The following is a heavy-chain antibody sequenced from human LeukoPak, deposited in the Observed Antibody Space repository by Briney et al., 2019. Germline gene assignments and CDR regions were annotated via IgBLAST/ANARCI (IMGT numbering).Heavy chain of an antibody. J-gene: IGHJ3*02. CDR1: GDSISSYY. V-gene: IGHV4-4*07. Sequence: SETLSLTCIVSGDSISSYYWSWIRQPAGKGLGWIGPIHTSGSTNYKSSPKSRVTMSVDTSKNQLSLKLSSVPAADTAVYYCARGMVAVTLALDIWGQGTMVTVSS. CDR3: ARGMVAVTLALDI. D-gene: IGHD3-16*01. CDR2: IHTSGST.